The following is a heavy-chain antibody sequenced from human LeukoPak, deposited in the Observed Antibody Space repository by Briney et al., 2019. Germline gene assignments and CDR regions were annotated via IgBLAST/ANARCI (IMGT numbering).Heavy chain of an antibody. CDR1: GFTFSSYN. CDR3: ARDPPHSTGLWYYGMDV. D-gene: IGHD6-19*01. CDR2: ISRSTSAI. J-gene: IGHJ6*02. Sequence: GGSLRLSCAASGFTFSSYNMNWVRQAPGKGLEWVSYISRSTSAIYYADSVKGRFTISRDNAKNSLYLQMNSLRDEDTAVYYCARDPPHSTGLWYYGMDVWGQGTTVTVSS. V-gene: IGHV3-48*02.